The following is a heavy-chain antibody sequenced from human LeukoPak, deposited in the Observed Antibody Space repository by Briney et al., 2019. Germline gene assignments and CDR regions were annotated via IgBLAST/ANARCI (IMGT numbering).Heavy chain of an antibody. V-gene: IGHV1-8*03. J-gene: IGHJ6*03. Sequence: APVKVCCKASGYTFTSYYMHWVRQAPGQGLEWMGWMNPNSANTGYAQKFQGRVTLTRNTSITTAYMELSSLRSEDTAVYYCARVYNPLVYYMDVWGKGTTVTVSS. D-gene: IGHD1-1*01. CDR3: ARVYNPLVYYMDV. CDR2: MNPNSANT. CDR1: GYTFTSYY.